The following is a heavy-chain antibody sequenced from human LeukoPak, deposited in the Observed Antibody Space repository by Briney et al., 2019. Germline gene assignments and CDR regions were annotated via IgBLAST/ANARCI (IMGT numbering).Heavy chain of an antibody. CDR2: IQQEGSEK. D-gene: IGHD5-18*01. CDR1: GFTFKGYW. CDR3: VRLRYTYGKNFDC. Sequence: GGSLRLSCAASGFTFKGYWMSWVRQAPGKGLEWVANIQQEGSEKKYVDSVKGRFTISRDNAKNSMYLQKDSLRAEDTAVYYCVRLRYTYGKNFDCWGQGTLVTVSS. V-gene: IGHV3-7*01. J-gene: IGHJ4*02.